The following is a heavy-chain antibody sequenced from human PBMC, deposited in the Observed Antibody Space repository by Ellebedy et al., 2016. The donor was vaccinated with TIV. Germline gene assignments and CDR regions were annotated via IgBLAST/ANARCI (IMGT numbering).Heavy chain of an antibody. J-gene: IGHJ4*02. Sequence: AASVKVSCKASGYTFRYYALHWVRQAPGQSLEWMGWINAGNGNTKYSENFQGRVTITGDTSAKTVYMELSSLRSEDTAIYYCARDSDYYGSGNYYFYYWGQGTLVSVSS. CDR1: GYTFRYYA. CDR2: INAGNGNT. D-gene: IGHD3-10*01. CDR3: ARDSDYYGSGNYYFYY. V-gene: IGHV1-3*01.